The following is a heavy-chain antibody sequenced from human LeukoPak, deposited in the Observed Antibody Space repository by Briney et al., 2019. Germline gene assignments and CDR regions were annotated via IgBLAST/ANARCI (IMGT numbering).Heavy chain of an antibody. CDR2: MNPNSGNT. CDR1: GYTFTSYD. CDR3: ARGWLLFNYYYYGMDV. D-gene: IGHD5-12*01. Sequence: ASVKVSCKASGYTFTSYDINWVRQATGQGLEWMGWMNPNSGNTGYAQKFQGRVTMTRNTFISTAYMELSSLRSEDTAVYYCARGWLLFNYYYYGMDVWGQGTTVTVSS. V-gene: IGHV1-8*01. J-gene: IGHJ6*02.